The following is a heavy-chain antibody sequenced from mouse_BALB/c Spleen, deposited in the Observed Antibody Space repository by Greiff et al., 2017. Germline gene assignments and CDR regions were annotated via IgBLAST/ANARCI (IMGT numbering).Heavy chain of an antibody. CDR1: GFNIKDTY. J-gene: IGHJ4*01. CDR3: ARTARAYAMDY. Sequence: EVKLQQSGAELVKPGASVKLSCTASGFNIKDTYMHWVKQRPEQGLEWIGRIDPANGNTKYDPKFQGKATITADTSSNTAYLQLSSLTSEDTAVYYCARTARAYAMDYWGQGTSVTVSS. V-gene: IGHV14-3*02. D-gene: IGHD3-1*01. CDR2: IDPANGNT.